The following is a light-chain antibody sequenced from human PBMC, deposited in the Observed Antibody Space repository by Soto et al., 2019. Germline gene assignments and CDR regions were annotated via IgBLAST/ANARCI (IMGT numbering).Light chain of an antibody. CDR3: LQDYNCPQWT. Sequence: AIQMTQSPSSLSASVGDRVTITCRASQGIRTDLGWYQQKPGKAPKLLIYAASSLQSGVPPRFSGSGSGTDFTLTISSLQPKDFAPYYYLQDYNCPQWTFGQGTKVEIK. J-gene: IGKJ1*01. CDR2: AAS. V-gene: IGKV1-6*01. CDR1: QGIRTD.